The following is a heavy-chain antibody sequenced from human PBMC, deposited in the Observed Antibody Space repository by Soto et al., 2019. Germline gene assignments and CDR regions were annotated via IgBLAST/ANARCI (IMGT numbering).Heavy chain of an antibody. V-gene: IGHV1-69*13. D-gene: IGHD3-22*01. CDR2: IIPIFGTA. J-gene: IGHJ4*02. CDR3: ARDINTVRFYDSSGPPAY. CDR1: GGTFSSYA. Sequence: GASVQVSCKASGGTFSSYALSWVRQAPGQGLEWMGGIIPIFGTANYAQKFQGRVTITADESTSTAYMELSSLRSEDTAVYYCARDINTVRFYDSSGPPAYWGQGTLVTVSS.